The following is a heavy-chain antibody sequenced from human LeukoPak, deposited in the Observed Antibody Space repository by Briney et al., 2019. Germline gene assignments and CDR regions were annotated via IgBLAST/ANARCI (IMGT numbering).Heavy chain of an antibody. J-gene: IGHJ4*02. CDR2: IGESDGDT. CDR3: VKYQVSGTHYFDS. CDR1: GFSFSSYA. Sequence: GGSLRLPCAASGFSFSSYAMSWVRQAPGKGLEWVSGIGESDGDTFYTDSVKGRFTISRDNSKNTLYLQMNSLRVEDTAVYYCVKYQVSGTHYFDSWGQGTLVTVSS. V-gene: IGHV3-23*01. D-gene: IGHD1-26*01.